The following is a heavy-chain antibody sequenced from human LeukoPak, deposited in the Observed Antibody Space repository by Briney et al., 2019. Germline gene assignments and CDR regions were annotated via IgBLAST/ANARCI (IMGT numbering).Heavy chain of an antibody. J-gene: IGHJ4*02. CDR3: AKDLDYYETGGNYLN. CDR2: ISRNSGNT. Sequence: PGGSLRLSCAASGFTFDDYAMHWVRQAPGKGLEWVSGISRNSGNTGYADSVKRRFTISRDNAKNSLYLQMNSLRAEDSALYYCAKDLDYYETGGNYLNWGQGTLVTVSS. D-gene: IGHD3-22*01. CDR1: GFTFDDYA. V-gene: IGHV3-9*01.